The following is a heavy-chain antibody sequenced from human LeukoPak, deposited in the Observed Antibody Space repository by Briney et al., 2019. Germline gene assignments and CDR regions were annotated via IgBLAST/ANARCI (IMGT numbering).Heavy chain of an antibody. D-gene: IGHD2-15*01. CDR2: IYYSGST. J-gene: IGHJ4*02. V-gene: IGHV4-59*01. CDR3: AMKYCSGGSCYHSWPFDY. CDR1: GGSISSYY. Sequence: SETLSLTCTVSGGSISSYYWSWIRQPPGKGLEWIGYIYYSGSTNYNPSLKSRVTISVDTSKNQFSLKLSSVTAADTAVYYCAMKYCSGGSCYHSWPFDYWGQGTLVTVSS.